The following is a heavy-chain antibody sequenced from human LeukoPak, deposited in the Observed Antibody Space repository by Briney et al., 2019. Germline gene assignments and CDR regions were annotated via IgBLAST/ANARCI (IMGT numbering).Heavy chain of an antibody. CDR2: IYPGDSDT. CDR1: GFRFSNHH. Sequence: GGSLKISFKGFGFRFSNHHNGWGRPVPEKSLEWMGAIYPGDSDTRYSPSFQGQVTISADKSISTAYLQLSSLRASDTGMYYCARRLYGGNSMTAFDYWGQGTLVTVSS. J-gene: IGHJ4*02. V-gene: IGHV5-51*01. D-gene: IGHD4-23*01. CDR3: ARRLYGGNSMTAFDY.